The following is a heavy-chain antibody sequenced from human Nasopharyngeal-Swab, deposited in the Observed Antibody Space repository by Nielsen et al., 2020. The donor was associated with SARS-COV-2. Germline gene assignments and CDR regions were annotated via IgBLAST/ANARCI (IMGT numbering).Heavy chain of an antibody. J-gene: IGHJ6*02. CDR1: GGSISSYY. CDR2: IYYSGSS. V-gene: IGHV4-59*01. CDR3: ARDHTLYGDYPPYYYGMDV. Sequence: SETLSLTCTVSGGSISSYYWSWIRQAPGKGLEWSGYIYYSGSSNYNPSLKSRVTISVDTTKNQFTLKLISVTAADTAVYYFARDHTLYGDYPPYYYGMDVWGQGTTVTVSS. D-gene: IGHD4-17*01.